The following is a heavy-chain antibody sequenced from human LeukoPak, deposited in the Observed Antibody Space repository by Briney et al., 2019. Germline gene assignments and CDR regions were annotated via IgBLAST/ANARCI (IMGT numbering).Heavy chain of an antibody. D-gene: IGHD3-16*01. CDR1: GFTFRTYW. V-gene: IGHV3-74*01. Sequence: PEGSLRLSCAVFGFTFRTYWMHWVRQVPGEGLVWVSRINEDGSITSYADSVTGRFTISRDNAQNTLYLQMNSLSAEDTAVYYCGRDLGGRWSYWGQGALVTVSS. CDR3: GRDLGGRWSY. CDR2: INEDGSIT. J-gene: IGHJ4*02.